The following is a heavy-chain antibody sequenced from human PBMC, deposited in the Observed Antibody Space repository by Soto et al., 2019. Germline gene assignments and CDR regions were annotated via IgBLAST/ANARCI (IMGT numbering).Heavy chain of an antibody. CDR3: AKEMITFGDFNYSYMDV. Sequence: EVQLVESGGGLVQPGRSLRLACAASGFTFDQYTMHRVRQAPGKGLEWVSSITWHSGTIGYEDSVKGRFTISRDNAKNSLYLQMTSLRGADTALYYCAKEMITFGDFNYSYMDVWGNGTKVPVSS. CDR2: ITWHSGTI. CDR1: GFTFDQYT. J-gene: IGHJ6*03. V-gene: IGHV3-9*01. D-gene: IGHD3-16*01.